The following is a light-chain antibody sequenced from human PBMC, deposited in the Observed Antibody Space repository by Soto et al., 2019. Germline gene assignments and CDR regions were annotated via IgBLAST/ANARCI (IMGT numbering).Light chain of an antibody. J-gene: IGKJ2*01. Sequence: EIVLTQSPGTLSLSPGERATLSCRAGHSVSSSYLAWYQQKPGQGPRLLIYGASSRATGIPDRFSGSGSGTDFTLTISRLEPEDFAVYYCQQYGGSPPYTFGQGTKLEIK. V-gene: IGKV3-20*01. CDR2: GAS. CDR1: HSVSSSY. CDR3: QQYGGSPPYT.